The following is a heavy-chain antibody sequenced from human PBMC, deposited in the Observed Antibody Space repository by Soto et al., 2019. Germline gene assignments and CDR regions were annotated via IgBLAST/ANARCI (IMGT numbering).Heavy chain of an antibody. Sequence: QVHLVQSGAELRNPGSSVKVSCKGLGGTFNSDAISWVRQAPGRGLEWLGGIIPVIGESNYAQRFQGRVNITADESINKAYLELSSLRPEDTAVYYCARVQRNDSLTGSPPYYGMDVWGQGTTVTVSS. CDR3: ARVQRNDSLTGSPPYYGMDV. V-gene: IGHV1-69*01. J-gene: IGHJ6*02. CDR2: IIPVIGES. CDR1: GGTFNSDA. D-gene: IGHD3-9*01.